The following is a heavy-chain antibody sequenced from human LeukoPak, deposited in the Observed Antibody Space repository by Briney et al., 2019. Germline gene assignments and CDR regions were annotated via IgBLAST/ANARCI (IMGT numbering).Heavy chain of an antibody. CDR3: ARRDFSGGTCCVFDS. CDR1: GYSFTSYW. V-gene: IGHV5-51*01. J-gene: IGHJ4*02. D-gene: IGHD2-15*01. CDR2: IYPGDSDT. Sequence: GESLKISCKGSGYSFTSYWIGWVRQMPGKGLEWMGIIYPGDSDTRYSPSFQGQVTISADKSISTAYLQWTSLKASDSAMYYCARRDFSGGTCCVFDSWGQGTLVTVSS.